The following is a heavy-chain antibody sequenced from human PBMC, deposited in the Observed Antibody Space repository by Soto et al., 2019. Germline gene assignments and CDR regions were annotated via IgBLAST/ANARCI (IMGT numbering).Heavy chain of an antibody. CDR3: AGERDDYNGWYFDL. J-gene: IGHJ2*01. V-gene: IGHV4-39*07. CDR1: CGSISTSSYY. D-gene: IGHD4-4*01. Sequence: SETLSLTSTVSCGSISTSSYYWGWISQPPGKGLEWIGGIYYSGRPNHSPYLESRVTIFEDMSKNLFSLELSSVTAADTAIYYCAGERDDYNGWYFDLWGRGTLVTVSS. CDR2: IYYSGRP.